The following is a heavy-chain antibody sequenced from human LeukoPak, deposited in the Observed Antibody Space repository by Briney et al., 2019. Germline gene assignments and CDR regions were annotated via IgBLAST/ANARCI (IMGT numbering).Heavy chain of an antibody. J-gene: IGHJ4*02. CDR3: ARGWLAETTVVTPYNY. CDR1: GGTFSSYA. CDR2: IIPIFGTA. Sequence: SVKVSCKASGGTFSSYAINWVRQAPGQGLEWMGGIIPIFGTANYAQKFQGRVTITAVESMSTAYMELSSLRSVDTAVYYCARGWLAETTVVTPYNYWGQGTLVTVSS. V-gene: IGHV1-69*13. D-gene: IGHD4-23*01.